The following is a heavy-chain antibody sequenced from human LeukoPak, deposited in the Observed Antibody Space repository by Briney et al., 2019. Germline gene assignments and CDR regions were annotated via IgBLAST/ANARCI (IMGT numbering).Heavy chain of an antibody. CDR1: GSSFSSYG. V-gene: IGHV3-23*01. CDR3: AKVSYITMRVVVITGFDY. Sequence: GGSLRLSCAASGSSFSSYGMSWVRQAPGKGLEWVSSISGHGGVTYYADSVKGRVTISRDNSNNTLHLQMNSLRAEDTAVYYCAKVSYITMRVVVITGFDYWGQGTLVTVSS. CDR2: ISGHGGVT. J-gene: IGHJ4*02. D-gene: IGHD3-22*01.